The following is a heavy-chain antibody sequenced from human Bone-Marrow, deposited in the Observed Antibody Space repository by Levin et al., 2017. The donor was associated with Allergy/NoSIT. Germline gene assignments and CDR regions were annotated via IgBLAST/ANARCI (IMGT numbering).Heavy chain of an antibody. CDR3: TKSDSSSFH. J-gene: IGHJ4*02. Sequence: PGGSLRLSCAASGFIVSSNYMSWVRQAPGKGLEWVSIVYGDYNTHYADSVRGRFTVSRDNSKNTVYLQMDSLSAEDTAMYYCTKSDSSSFHWGQGTLVTVSS. CDR1: GFIVSSNY. D-gene: IGHD6-6*01. V-gene: IGHV3-53*01. CDR2: VYGDYNT.